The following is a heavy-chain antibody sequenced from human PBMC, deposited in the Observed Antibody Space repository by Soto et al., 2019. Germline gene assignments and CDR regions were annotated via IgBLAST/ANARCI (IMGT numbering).Heavy chain of an antibody. Sequence: EVQLVESGGALVQPGGSLRLSCAASGFTFTSYWMHWVRQVPGEGLVWVSRIKTYGSSTSYADSVQGRVTISRDNAKNTMYLQMNNLGAEDTAVYYCARVGVGHYEFDYWGQGPLVTVSS. J-gene: IGHJ4*02. CDR1: GFTFTSYW. D-gene: IGHD3-16*01. V-gene: IGHV3-74*01. CDR3: ARVGVGHYEFDY. CDR2: IKTYGSST.